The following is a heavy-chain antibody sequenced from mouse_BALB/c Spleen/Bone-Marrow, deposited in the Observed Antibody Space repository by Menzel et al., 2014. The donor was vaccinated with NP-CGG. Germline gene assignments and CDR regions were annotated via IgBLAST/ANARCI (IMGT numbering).Heavy chain of an antibody. CDR1: GFTFSSYT. CDR3: ARQLGLRWAMDY. J-gene: IGHJ4*01. CDR2: ISNGGGST. V-gene: IGHV5-12-2*01. D-gene: IGHD3-1*01. Sequence: EVHLVESGGGLVQPGGSLKLSCAASGFTFSSYTMSWVRQTPEKRLEWVAYISNGGGSTYYPDTVKGRFTISRDNAKNTLYLQMSSLKSEDTAMYYCARQLGLRWAMDYWGQGTSVTVSS.